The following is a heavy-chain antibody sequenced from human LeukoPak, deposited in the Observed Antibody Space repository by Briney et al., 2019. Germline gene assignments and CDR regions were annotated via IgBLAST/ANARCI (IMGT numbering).Heavy chain of an antibody. J-gene: IGHJ4*02. Sequence: PGGSLRLSCAASGFTFSSYTMAWVRQAPGKGLEWVSSISSSSDYIFYADSVKGRFTISRDNAQNSLYLQMNSLRVEDTAVYYCASGHYDYVWGSISLTNYFDNWGQGTLVTVSS. CDR3: ASGHYDYVWGSISLTNYFDN. D-gene: IGHD3-16*01. CDR1: GFTFSSYT. CDR2: ISSSSDYI. V-gene: IGHV3-21*01.